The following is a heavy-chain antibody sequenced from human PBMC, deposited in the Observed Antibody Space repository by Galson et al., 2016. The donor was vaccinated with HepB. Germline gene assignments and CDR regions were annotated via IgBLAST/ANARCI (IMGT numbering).Heavy chain of an antibody. J-gene: IGHJ4*02. CDR3: ARGGEDGSESEDGVDY. D-gene: IGHD3-10*01. Sequence: SVKVSCKASGYTFIKFYVHLVRQAPGQGLEWMGIINPSGGRTTYAQKFQGRVTMTRDTSTTTVYMELTSLRSEDTAVYYCARGGEDGSESEDGVDYWGQGTLVTVSS. CDR1: GYTFIKFY. CDR2: INPSGGRT. V-gene: IGHV1-46*01.